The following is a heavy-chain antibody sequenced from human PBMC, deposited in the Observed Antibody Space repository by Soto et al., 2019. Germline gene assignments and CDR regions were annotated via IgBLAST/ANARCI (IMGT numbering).Heavy chain of an antibody. V-gene: IGHV4-59*08. Sequence: SETLSLTCTVSGGSISSYYWSWIRQPPGKGLEWIGYIYYSGSTNYNPSLKSRVTISVDTSKNQFSLKLSSVTAADTAVYYCARRYGWNIVFWCQATLVSVFS. CDR2: IYYSGST. D-gene: IGHD1-1*01. CDR3: ARRYGWNIVF. J-gene: IGHJ4*02. CDR1: GGSISSYY.